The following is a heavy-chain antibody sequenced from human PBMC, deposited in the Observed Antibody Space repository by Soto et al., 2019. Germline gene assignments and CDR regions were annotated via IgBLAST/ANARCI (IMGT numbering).Heavy chain of an antibody. D-gene: IGHD3-22*01. Sequence: EVHLLESRGGLVQPGESLRLSCVASGFSFSSYGMSWVRQAPGKGLEWASIISGSGDAKYYADSVKGRFTISRDNSKNTMYLQMDSLGAEDTAVYYCAKDFDSDETSHGPNDYWGQGTLVTVSS. CDR3: AKDFDSDETSHGPNDY. CDR2: ISGSGDAK. V-gene: IGHV3-23*01. CDR1: GFSFSSYG. J-gene: IGHJ4*02.